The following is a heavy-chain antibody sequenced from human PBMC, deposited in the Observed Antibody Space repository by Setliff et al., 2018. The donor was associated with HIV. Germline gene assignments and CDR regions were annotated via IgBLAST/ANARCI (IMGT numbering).Heavy chain of an antibody. CDR2: IYYTGFA. CDR1: GDSMSSGSYF. Sequence: SETLSLTCSVSGDSMSSGSYFWGWIRQTPGKGLEWIGNIYYTGFAYYNPSLKSRVTISLDTSKTHFYLNLTSVTDADTAVYFCAREGRGDPAVATTRIDYWGQRKLVTVSS. J-gene: IGHJ4*02. CDR3: AREGRGDPAVATTRIDY. D-gene: IGHD1-1*01. V-gene: IGHV4-39*02.